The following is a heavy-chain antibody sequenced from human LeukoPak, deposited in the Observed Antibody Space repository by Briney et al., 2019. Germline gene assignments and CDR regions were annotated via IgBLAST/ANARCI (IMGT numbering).Heavy chain of an antibody. D-gene: IGHD6-19*01. V-gene: IGHV3-21*03. CDR2: ISSSSSYI. J-gene: IGHJ6*02. CDR1: GFTFSSYS. CDR3: ARDLVAVAGDYYYYAMDV. Sequence: GGSLRLSCAASGFTFSSYSMNWVRQAPGKGLEWVSSISSSSSYIYYADSVKGRFTISRDNAKNSLYLQMNSLKTEDTAVYYCARDLVAVAGDYYYYAMDVWGQGTTVTVSS.